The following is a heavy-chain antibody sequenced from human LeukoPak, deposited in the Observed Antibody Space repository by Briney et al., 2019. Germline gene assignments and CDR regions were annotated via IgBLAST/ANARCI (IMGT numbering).Heavy chain of an antibody. V-gene: IGHV4-59*08. J-gene: IGHJ4*02. CDR2: IYYSGST. CDR3: ARHRSGWYRD. D-gene: IGHD6-19*01. Sequence: YPSETLSLTCTVSGGSISSYYWSWIRQPPGKGLEWIGYIYYSGSTNYNPSLKSRVTISVDTSKNQFSLKLSSVTAADTAVYYCARHRSGWYRDWGQGTLVTVSS. CDR1: GGSISSYY.